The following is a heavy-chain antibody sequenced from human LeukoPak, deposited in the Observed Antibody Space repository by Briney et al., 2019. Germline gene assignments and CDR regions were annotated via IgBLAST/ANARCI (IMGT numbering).Heavy chain of an antibody. CDR1: GGSISSYY. J-gene: IGHJ4*02. V-gene: IGHV4-59*01. D-gene: IGHD1-26*01. CDR3: ASQRSFQGFPLDY. Sequence: PSETLSLTCTVSGGSISSYYWSWIRQPPGKGLEWIGYIYYSGSTIYNPSLKSRVTISVDTSKNQFSLKLSSVTAADTAVYYCASQRSFQGFPLDYWGQGTLVTVSS. CDR2: IYYSGST.